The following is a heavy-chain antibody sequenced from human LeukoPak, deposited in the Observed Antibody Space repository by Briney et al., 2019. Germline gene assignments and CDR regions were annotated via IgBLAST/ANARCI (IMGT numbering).Heavy chain of an antibody. J-gene: IGHJ4*02. CDR1: GYTLTELS. CDR3: ATWLTGWFDY. CDR2: FDPEDGET. Sequence: APVKVSCKVSGYTLTELSMHWVRQAPRKGLEWMGGFDPEDGETIYAQKFQGRVTMTEDTSTDTAYMELSSLRSEDTAVYYCATWLTGWFDYWGQGTLVTVSS. V-gene: IGHV1-24*01. D-gene: IGHD6-19*01.